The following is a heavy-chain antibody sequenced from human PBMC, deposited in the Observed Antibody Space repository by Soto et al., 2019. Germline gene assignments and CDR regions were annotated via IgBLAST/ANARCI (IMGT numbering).Heavy chain of an antibody. J-gene: IGHJ1*01. CDR3: ARDRVESGYPEYFQH. V-gene: IGHV3-53*01. CDR1: GFTVSSNY. CDR2: IYSGGST. D-gene: IGHD3-22*01. Sequence: ESGGGLIQPGGSLRLSCAASGFTVSSNYMSWVRQAPGKGLEWVSVIYSGGSTYYADSVKGRFTISRDNSKNTLYLPMNSLRAEDTAVYYCARDRVESGYPEYFQHWGQGTLVTVSS.